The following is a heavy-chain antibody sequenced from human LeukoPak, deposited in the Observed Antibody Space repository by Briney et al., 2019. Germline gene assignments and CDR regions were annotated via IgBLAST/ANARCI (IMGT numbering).Heavy chain of an antibody. J-gene: IGHJ4*02. D-gene: IGHD4-17*01. V-gene: IGHV4-39*07. CDR3: AREEEGLYGDYVVFDY. CDR2: IYYSGST. Sequence: SQTLSLTCTVSSGSISGGAYYWSWIRQPPGKGLEWIGSIYYSGSTYYNPSLKSRVTISVDTSKNQFSLKLSSVTAADTAVYYCAREEEGLYGDYVVFDYWGQGTLVTVSS. CDR1: SGSISGGAYY.